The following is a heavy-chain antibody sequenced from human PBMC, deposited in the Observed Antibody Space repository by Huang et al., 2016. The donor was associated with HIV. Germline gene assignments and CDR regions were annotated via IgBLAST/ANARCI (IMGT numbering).Heavy chain of an antibody. D-gene: IGHD6-19*01. CDR2: INVNNCNA. V-gene: IGHV1-18*01. CDR3: ARGDSGWSYDAFNI. CDR1: GYSLTSYD. Sequence: QVQLVQSGAELKKPGASVRVSCKASGYSLTSYDINWVRLAPGQGPEWMGCINVNNCNAEYAQNFQGRVTMTTDTSTNTAYMELRSLRSDDTAVYYCARGDSGWSYDAFNIWGQGTMVTVSS. J-gene: IGHJ3*02.